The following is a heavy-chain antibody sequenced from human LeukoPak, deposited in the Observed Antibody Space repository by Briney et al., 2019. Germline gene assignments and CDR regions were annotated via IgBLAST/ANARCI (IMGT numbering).Heavy chain of an antibody. CDR1: GFTFSSYA. CDR2: ISYDGSNK. J-gene: IGHJ4*02. CDR3: ARGPYCTSPNCYNPAGY. D-gene: IGHD2-2*02. Sequence: GGSLRLSCAVSGFTFSSYAMQRVRQAPGKGLDWVAVISYDGSNKYYADSVKGRFTISRDNSKNTLYLQMDSLRAEDTAVYSCARGPYCTSPNCYNPAGYWGQGTLVTVSS. V-gene: IGHV3-30-3*01.